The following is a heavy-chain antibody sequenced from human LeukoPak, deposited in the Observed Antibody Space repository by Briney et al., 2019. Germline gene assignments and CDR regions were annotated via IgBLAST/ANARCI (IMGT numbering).Heavy chain of an antibody. CDR2: INPSGGST. J-gene: IGHJ4*02. CDR3: ASQDHRDGYNFLLL. D-gene: IGHD5-24*01. Sequence: ASVKVSCRASGYTLTSYYMHWVRQAPGQGLEWMGIINPSGGSTSYAQKFQGRVTMTRDMSTSTVYMELSSLRSEDTAVYYCASQDHRDGYNFLLLWGQGTLVTVSS. CDR1: GYTLTSYY. V-gene: IGHV1-46*01.